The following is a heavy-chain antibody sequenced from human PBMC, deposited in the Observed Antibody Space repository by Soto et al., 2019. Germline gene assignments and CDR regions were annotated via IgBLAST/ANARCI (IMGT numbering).Heavy chain of an antibody. CDR2: IKEDESEK. Sequence: GGSLRLSCVASGFTFSGYWMSWVRQAPGKGLEWVANIKEDESEKYYVGSVKGRFAISRENTKNSLYLHMNSLRAEDSAVYYCTRMYPGGPFDIWGQGTMVTDSS. D-gene: IGHD2-8*01. V-gene: IGHV3-7*01. CDR3: TRMYPGGPFDI. CDR1: GFTFSGYW. J-gene: IGHJ3*02.